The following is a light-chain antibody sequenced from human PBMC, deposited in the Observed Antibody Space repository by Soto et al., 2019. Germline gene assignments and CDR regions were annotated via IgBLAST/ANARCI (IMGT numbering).Light chain of an antibody. CDR1: QTVRNNY. V-gene: IGKV3-20*01. J-gene: IGKJ4*01. Sequence: EIVLTQSPATLSFSPGERATLSWRASQTVRNNYLAWYQQKPGQAPRLLIYDASSRATGIPDRFSGGGSGTDFTLTISRLEPEDFAVYYCQQFSSYPLTFGGGTKVDIK. CDR3: QQFSSYPLT. CDR2: DAS.